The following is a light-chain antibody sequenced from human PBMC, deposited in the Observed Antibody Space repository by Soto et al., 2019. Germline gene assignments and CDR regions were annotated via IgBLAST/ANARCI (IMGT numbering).Light chain of an antibody. CDR3: QQYGSSPPIT. CDR2: GAS. V-gene: IGKV3-20*01. J-gene: IGKJ5*01. Sequence: EIVLTQSPGTLSLSPGERATLSCRASQSVSRSYFAWYQQKPGPAPRLLIYGASSRATGIPDRFSGSGSGTDFTLTISRLEPEDFAVYYCQQYGSSPPITFGQGTRLEIK. CDR1: QSVSRSY.